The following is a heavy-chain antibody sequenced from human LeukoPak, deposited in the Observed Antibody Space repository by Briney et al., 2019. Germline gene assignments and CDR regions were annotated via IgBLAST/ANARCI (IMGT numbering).Heavy chain of an antibody. CDR3: AKDRFTDYNEYYFDY. J-gene: IGHJ4*02. V-gene: IGHV3-30*18. CDR2: ISYDGSNK. D-gene: IGHD4-11*01. Sequence: GGSLRLSCAASGFTFSSYGMHWVRQAPGKGLEWVAVISYDGSNKYYADSVKGRFTISRDNSKNTLYLQMNSLRAGDTAVYYCAKDRFTDYNEYYFDYWGQGTLVTVSS. CDR1: GFTFSSYG.